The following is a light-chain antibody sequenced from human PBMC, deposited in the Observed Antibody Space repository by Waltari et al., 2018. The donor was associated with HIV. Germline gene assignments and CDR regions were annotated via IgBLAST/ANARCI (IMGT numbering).Light chain of an antibody. Sequence: SALTQPAPVSGPPGQSLTTSRTGTSSDVGSSTLVSWYQQHPGKAPKLMIYEVSKRPSGVSNRFSGSKSGNTASLTISGLQAEDEADYYCCSYAGSGDVFGTGTKVTVL. CDR2: EVS. CDR1: SSDVGSSTL. J-gene: IGLJ1*01. V-gene: IGLV2-23*02. CDR3: CSYAGSGDV.